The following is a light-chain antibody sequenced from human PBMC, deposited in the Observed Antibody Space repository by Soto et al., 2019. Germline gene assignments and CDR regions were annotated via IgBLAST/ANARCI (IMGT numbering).Light chain of an antibody. CDR3: QQCGSAPMFT. Sequence: EIVLTQSPGTLSLSPGDRATLSCRASQSVSSSYLAWYQQKPGQAPRLLIFGASSRATGVPDRFSGSGSATEFTLTIRRLEPEEFAFYYCQQCGSAPMFTFGQGTKLEI. J-gene: IGKJ2*01. V-gene: IGKV3-20*01. CDR1: QSVSSSY. CDR2: GAS.